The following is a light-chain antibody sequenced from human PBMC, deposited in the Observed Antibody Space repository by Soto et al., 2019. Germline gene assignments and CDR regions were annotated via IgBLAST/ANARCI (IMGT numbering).Light chain of an antibody. CDR3: SSNTSSRTTFV. V-gene: IGLV2-14*01. CDR2: EVN. Sequence: QSALTQPASVSGSRGQSITISCTGTSSDVGGYNYVSWYHQHPGSAPRLMIYEVNNRPSGVPNRFSGSKSGNTASLTISGLQAEDEDDYYCSSNTSSRTTFVFGTGTKVTVL. CDR1: SSDVGGYNY. J-gene: IGLJ1*01.